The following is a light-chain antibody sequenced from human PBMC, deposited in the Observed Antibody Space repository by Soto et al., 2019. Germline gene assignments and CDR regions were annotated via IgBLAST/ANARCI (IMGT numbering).Light chain of an antibody. V-gene: IGKV3-15*01. CDR1: QSVRSN. Sequence: EILMTQSPATLSVSPGQRATLSCRASQSVRSNFAWYQQKPGQAPRLLIYGTSTRATGIPPRLSGSGSGTEFTLTISSLQAEDFAFYYCQQYSRWPYTFGQGTKLEIK. CDR2: GTS. J-gene: IGKJ2*01. CDR3: QQYSRWPYT.